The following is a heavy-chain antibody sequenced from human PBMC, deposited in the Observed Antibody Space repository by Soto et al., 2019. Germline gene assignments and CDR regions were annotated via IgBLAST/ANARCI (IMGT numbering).Heavy chain of an antibody. CDR3: AHAGDYDLLTFDH. V-gene: IGHV2-5*02. CDR1: GFSISSYGMG. CDR2: IYWDDDK. D-gene: IGHD4-17*01. Sequence: QITLKESGPTLVRPAQTLTLTCGFSGFSISSYGMGVAWSRQPPGKALDWLALIYWDDDKRYSPSLKDRLAISKDTSSNQVVLTITNMDPGDTATYFCAHAGDYDLLTFDHWGPGTLVTVSS. J-gene: IGHJ4*02.